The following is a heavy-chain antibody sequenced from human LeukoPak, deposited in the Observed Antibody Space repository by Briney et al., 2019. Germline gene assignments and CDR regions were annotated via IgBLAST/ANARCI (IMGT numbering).Heavy chain of an antibody. Sequence: SETLSLICTVSGGSISNYYWSWIRQPPGGGLEWIGYIYYSGSTNYNPSLKSRVTISVDTSKNQFSLKLSSVTAADTAVYYCAREGGVAVAGFDYWGQGTLVTVSS. D-gene: IGHD6-19*01. V-gene: IGHV4-59*01. J-gene: IGHJ4*02. CDR3: AREGGVAVAGFDY. CDR2: IYYSGST. CDR1: GGSISNYY.